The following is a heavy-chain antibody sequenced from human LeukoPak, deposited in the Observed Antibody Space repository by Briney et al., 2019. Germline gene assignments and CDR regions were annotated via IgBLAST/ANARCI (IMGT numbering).Heavy chain of an antibody. CDR3: ARGGSSSWYFRSSLDY. Sequence: SETLSLTCAVYGGSFSGYYWSWIRQPPGKGLEWIGEINHSGSTNYIPSLKSRVTISVDTSKNQFSLKLSSVTAVDTAVYYCARGGSSSWYFRSSLDYWGQGTLVTVSS. V-gene: IGHV4-34*01. J-gene: IGHJ4*02. D-gene: IGHD6-13*01. CDR2: INHSGST. CDR1: GGSFSGYY.